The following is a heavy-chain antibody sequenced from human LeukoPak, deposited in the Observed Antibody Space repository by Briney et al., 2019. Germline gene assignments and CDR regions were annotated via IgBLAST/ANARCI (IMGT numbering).Heavy chain of an antibody. Sequence: PGRSLRLSCAASRFTFSSYGMHWVRQAPGKGLEWVAVIWYDGSNKYYADSVKGRFTISRDDSKNTLYLQMNSLRAEDTAVYYCARASPLDYWGQGTLVTVSS. CDR3: ARASPLDY. V-gene: IGHV3-33*01. CDR1: RFTFSSYG. J-gene: IGHJ4*02. CDR2: IWYDGSNK.